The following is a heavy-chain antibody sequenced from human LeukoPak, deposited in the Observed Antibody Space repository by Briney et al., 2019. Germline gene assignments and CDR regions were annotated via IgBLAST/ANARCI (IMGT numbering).Heavy chain of an antibody. D-gene: IGHD2-15*01. J-gene: IGHJ1*01. V-gene: IGHV3-23*01. Sequence: PGGSLRLSCAASGFTFSSYAMSWVRQAPGKGLEWVSAISGSGGSTYYADSVKGRFTISRDNSKNTLYLQMNSLRAEDTAVYYCAKPRYCSGGSCYPIDYFQHWGQGTLVTVSS. CDR1: GFTFSSYA. CDR3: AKPRYCSGGSCYPIDYFQH. CDR2: ISGSGGST.